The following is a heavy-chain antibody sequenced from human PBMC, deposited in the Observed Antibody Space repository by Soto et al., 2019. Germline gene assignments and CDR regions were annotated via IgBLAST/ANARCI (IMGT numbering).Heavy chain of an antibody. Sequence: ASVKVSCKASGNTFTSYYMHWVRQAPGQGLEWMGIINPSGGSTSYAQKFQGRVTMTRDTSTSTVYMELSSLRSEDTAVYYCAREDLNWSYYYYGMDVWGQGTTVTVSS. D-gene: IGHD1-1*01. J-gene: IGHJ6*02. CDR1: GNTFTSYY. V-gene: IGHV1-46*01. CDR2: INPSGGST. CDR3: AREDLNWSYYYYGMDV.